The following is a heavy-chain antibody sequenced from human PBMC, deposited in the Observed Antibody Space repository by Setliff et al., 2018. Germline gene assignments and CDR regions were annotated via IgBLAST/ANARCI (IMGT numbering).Heavy chain of an antibody. CDR2: IYIGGSA. J-gene: IGHJ4*02. Sequence: SETLSLTCTVSGGSISSYYWSWIRQPAGKGLEWIGHIYIGGSANYNPSLKSRVTISMDTSKNQFSLKVPSVTAADTAVYYCARSFSRREKFLLDYWGQGALVTVSS. V-gene: IGHV4-4*07. CDR1: GGSISSYY. CDR3: ARSFSRREKFLLDY.